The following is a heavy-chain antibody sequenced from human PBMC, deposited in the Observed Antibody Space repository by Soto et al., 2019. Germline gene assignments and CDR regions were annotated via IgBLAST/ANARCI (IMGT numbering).Heavy chain of an antibody. Sequence: ASVKVSCKASGGTFSSYAISWVRQAPGQGLEWMGGIIPIFGTANYAQKFQGRVTITADESTSTAYMELSSLRSEDTAVYYCARARYYDSSGSRGYFDYCGQGTLVTVSS. D-gene: IGHD3-22*01. V-gene: IGHV1-69*13. CDR3: ARARYYDSSGSRGYFDY. J-gene: IGHJ4*02. CDR2: IIPIFGTA. CDR1: GGTFSSYA.